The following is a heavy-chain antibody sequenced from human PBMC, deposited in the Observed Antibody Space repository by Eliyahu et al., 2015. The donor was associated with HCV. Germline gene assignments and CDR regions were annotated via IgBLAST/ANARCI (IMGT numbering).Heavy chain of an antibody. Sequence: EVQLVESGGGLVKPGGSLRLSCVASGFTFSNAWMWWVRQAPGKGLEWVGRIKTKADGETTDYAAPVKGRFTISRDDSKDTLDLLMNSLKAEDTAVYYCVRSFGIVNYFDYWGQGTLV. CDR2: IKTKADGETT. V-gene: IGHV3-15*01. CDR1: GFTFSNAW. J-gene: IGHJ4*02. D-gene: IGHD3-3*01. CDR3: VRSFGIVNYFDY.